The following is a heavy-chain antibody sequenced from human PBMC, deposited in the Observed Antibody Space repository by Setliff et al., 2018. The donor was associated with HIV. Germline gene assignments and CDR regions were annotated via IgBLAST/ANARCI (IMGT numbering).Heavy chain of an antibody. CDR3: ATVRIVGATEFDY. CDR2: VDPEDGET. J-gene: IGHJ4*02. V-gene: IGHV1-69-2*01. Sequence: ASVKVSCKASGFTFTNYFMHWVRQAPGEGLEWVGRVDPEDGETRYAMKFQGSVTISADTSTDTTYLSLTSLRSQDTAVYYCATVRIVGATEFDYWGQGTVVTVS. D-gene: IGHD1-26*01. CDR1: GFTFTNYF.